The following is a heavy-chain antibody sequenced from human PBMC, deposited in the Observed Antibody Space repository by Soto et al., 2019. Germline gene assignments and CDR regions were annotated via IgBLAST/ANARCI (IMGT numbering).Heavy chain of an antibody. CDR3: ARGLNVYYFDY. CDR2: INAGNGNT. Sequence: QVQLVQSGAEVKKPGASVKVSCKASGYTFTSYGMHWVRQAPGQRLEWMGWINAGNGNTKYSQKFQGRVTITRDTSANTAYMELRSLRSEDTAVYYCARGLNVYYFDYWGQGTLVTVSS. CDR1: GYTFTSYG. D-gene: IGHD3-16*01. J-gene: IGHJ4*02. V-gene: IGHV1-3*01.